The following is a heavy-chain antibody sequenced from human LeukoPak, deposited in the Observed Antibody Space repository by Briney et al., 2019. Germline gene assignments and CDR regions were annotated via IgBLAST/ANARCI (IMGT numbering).Heavy chain of an antibody. V-gene: IGHV4-59*01. CDR2: IHYSGST. D-gene: IGHD2-2*01. CDR3: ARGGSSSSNWFDH. J-gene: IGHJ5*02. Sequence: SETLSLTCTVSGGSISSSYWNWIRQPPGGGLEWIGDIHYSGSTNYNPSLKSRVTISVDTSKNQFSLKLSSVTTADTAVYYCARGGSSSSNWFDHWGQGTLVTVSS. CDR1: GGSISSSY.